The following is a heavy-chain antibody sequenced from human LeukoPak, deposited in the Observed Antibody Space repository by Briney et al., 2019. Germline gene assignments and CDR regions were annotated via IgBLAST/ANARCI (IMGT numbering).Heavy chain of an antibody. V-gene: IGHV3-9*01. J-gene: IGHJ6*03. CDR2: ISWNSGSI. CDR1: GFTFDDYA. Sequence: GGSLRLSCAASGFTFDDYAMHWVRQAPGKGLEWVSGISWNSGSIGYADSVKGRFTISRDNAMNSLYLQMNSLRAEDTALYYCAKEDYYYMDVWGKGTTVTVSS. CDR3: AKEDYYYMDV.